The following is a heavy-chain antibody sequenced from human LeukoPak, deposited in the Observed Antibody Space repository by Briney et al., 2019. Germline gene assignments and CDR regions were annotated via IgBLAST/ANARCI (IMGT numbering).Heavy chain of an antibody. CDR2: IYSGGST. V-gene: IGHV3-53*01. J-gene: IGHJ4*02. Sequence: GGSLRLSCAASGFTFSDYYMSWVRQAPGKGLEWVSVIYSGGSTYYADSVKGRFTISRDNSKNTLYLQMNSLRAEDTAVYYCARDPAVDYWGQGTLVTVSS. CDR1: GFTFSDYY. CDR3: ARDPAVDY.